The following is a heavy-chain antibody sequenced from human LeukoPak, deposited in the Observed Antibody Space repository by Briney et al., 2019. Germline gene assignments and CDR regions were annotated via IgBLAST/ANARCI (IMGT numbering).Heavy chain of an antibody. J-gene: IGHJ4*02. Sequence: GASVKVSCKASGYTFTSYGISWVRQAPGQGLEWMGWISAYNGNTNYAQKLQGRVTMTTDTSTSTAYMELRSLRSDDTAVYYCARGDYDILTADSNTQYYSDYWGQGTLVTVSS. D-gene: IGHD3-9*01. V-gene: IGHV1-18*01. CDR2: ISAYNGNT. CDR3: ARGDYDILTADSNTQYYSDY. CDR1: GYTFTSYG.